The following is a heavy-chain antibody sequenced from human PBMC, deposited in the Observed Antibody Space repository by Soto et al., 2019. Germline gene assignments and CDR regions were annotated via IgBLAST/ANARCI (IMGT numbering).Heavy chain of an antibody. V-gene: IGHV3-48*03. Sequence: PGGSLRLSCAASGFTFSSYEMNWGRQAPVKVLEWVSYISSGGSPIYYADSVKGRFSSSRDNAKNSLYLQMNSLRAEDTAVYYCARSSSFDHWSQGTLVTVSS. D-gene: IGHD6-19*01. CDR1: GFTFSSYE. CDR2: ISSGGSPI. J-gene: IGHJ5*02. CDR3: ARSSSFDH.